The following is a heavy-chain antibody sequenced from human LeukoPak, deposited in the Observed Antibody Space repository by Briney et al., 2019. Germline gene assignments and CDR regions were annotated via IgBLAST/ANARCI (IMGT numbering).Heavy chain of an antibody. D-gene: IGHD3-16*01. Sequence: ASVKVSCKASGYTFTSYAMHWVRQAPGQRLEWMGWIKPGNGNTKYSQKFQGRVTITRDTSASTAYMELSSLTSGDTAVYYCARGGPCPVCYYYYGVDVWGKGTTVTVSS. V-gene: IGHV1-3*01. J-gene: IGHJ6*04. CDR1: GYTFTSYA. CDR3: ARGGPCPVCYYYYGVDV. CDR2: IKPGNGNT.